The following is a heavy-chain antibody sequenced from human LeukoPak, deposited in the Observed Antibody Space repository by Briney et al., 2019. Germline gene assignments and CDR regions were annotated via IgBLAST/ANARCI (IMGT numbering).Heavy chain of an antibody. V-gene: IGHV3-23*01. Sequence: AGSLRLSCAASGFTFGSYAMTWVRQAPGKGLEWVSTIRGSGSNTYYADSVKGRFTISRDNSKNTLYLQMNSLRAEDTAVYYCAKSAKSTPSYFDTSDYYWFDYWGQGTLVTVSS. D-gene: IGHD3-22*01. CDR3: AKSAKSTPSYFDTSDYYWFDY. J-gene: IGHJ4*02. CDR2: IRGSGSNT. CDR1: GFTFGSYA.